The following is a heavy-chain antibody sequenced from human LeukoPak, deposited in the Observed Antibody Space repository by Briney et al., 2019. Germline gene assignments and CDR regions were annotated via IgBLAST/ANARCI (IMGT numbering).Heavy chain of an antibody. D-gene: IGHD2/OR15-2a*01. CDR2: IYTSGST. J-gene: IGHJ2*01. CDR1: GGSISSYY. Sequence: SETLSLTCTVSGGSISSYYWSWIRQPAGKGLEWIGRIYTSGSTNYNPSLKSRVTMSVDTSKNQFSLKLSSVTAADTAVYYCAGWGLRSSWYFDLWGRGTLVTVSS. V-gene: IGHV4-4*07. CDR3: AGWGLRSSWYFDL.